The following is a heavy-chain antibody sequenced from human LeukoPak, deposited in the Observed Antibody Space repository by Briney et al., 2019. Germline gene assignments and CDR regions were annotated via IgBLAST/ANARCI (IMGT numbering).Heavy chain of an antibody. CDR3: ARDWYCSSTSCYRYYGMDV. J-gene: IGHJ6*02. V-gene: IGHV3-7*01. D-gene: IGHD2-2*01. Sequence: GGSLRLSCAASGFTFSSYWMSWVRQGPGKGLEWVANIKQDGSEKYYVDSVKGRFTISRDNAKNSLYLQMNSLRAEDTAVYYCARDWYCSSTSCYRYYGMDVWGQGTTVTVSS. CDR2: IKQDGSEK. CDR1: GFTFSSYW.